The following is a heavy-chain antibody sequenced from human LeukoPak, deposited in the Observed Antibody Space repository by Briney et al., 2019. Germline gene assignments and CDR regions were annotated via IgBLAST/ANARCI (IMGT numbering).Heavy chain of an antibody. CDR1: GDSVSSNSAA. V-gene: IGHV6-1*01. CDR3: ARILGVASLDAFDV. J-gene: IGHJ3*01. CDR2: TYYRSKWYN. Sequence: SQTLPLTCAIFGDSVSSNSAAWNWIRQSPSRGLEWLGRTYYRSKWYNDYAVSVKSRITINPDTSKNQFSLQLSSVTPEDTAVYYCARILGVASLDAFDVWGQGTMVTVSS. D-gene: IGHD2-8*02.